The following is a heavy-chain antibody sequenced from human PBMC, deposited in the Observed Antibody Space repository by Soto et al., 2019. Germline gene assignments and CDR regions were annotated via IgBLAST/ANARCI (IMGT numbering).Heavy chain of an antibody. J-gene: IGHJ5*02. CDR1: GYTFTNYG. CDR2: ISAYTDNP. V-gene: IGHV1-18*01. CDR3: ARVIPGAEAWFGP. Sequence: ASVEVSCKXSGYTFTNYGVTWVRQAPGQGLEWMGWISAYTDNPNYAQKFQGRVTMTIDTSTTTAYMDLRSLTSDDTAVYYCARVIPGAEAWFGPWGQGTLVTVSS. D-gene: IGHD2-2*01.